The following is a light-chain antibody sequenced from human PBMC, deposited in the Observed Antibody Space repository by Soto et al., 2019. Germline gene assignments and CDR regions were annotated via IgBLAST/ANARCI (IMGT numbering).Light chain of an antibody. Sequence: EIVLTQTPATLSLSPGQRATLSCWASQSVKTYLMWYQHKPGQAPRLLIYDTSNSATGIPDRFSGSGSGTGLPLSISNLKPEDSSGYYCQQRGISITCAGGTKVDI. J-gene: IGKJ4*02. CDR1: QSVKTY. CDR2: DTS. CDR3: QQRGISIT. V-gene: IGKV3-11*01.